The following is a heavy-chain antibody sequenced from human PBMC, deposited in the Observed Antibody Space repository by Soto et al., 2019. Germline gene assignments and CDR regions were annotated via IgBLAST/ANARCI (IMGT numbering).Heavy chain of an antibody. CDR3: ARSGKTDCSGGSCYIGS. J-gene: IGHJ5*02. D-gene: IGHD2-15*01. Sequence: QVQLVQSGAEVKKPGASVKVSCKASGYTLTSYGISWVRQAPGQGLEWMGWISAYNGNTNYAQKLQGRVTMTTDTSTSTAYMELRSLRSDDTAVYYCARSGKTDCSGGSCYIGSWGQGTLVTVSS. V-gene: IGHV1-18*01. CDR2: ISAYNGNT. CDR1: GYTLTSYG.